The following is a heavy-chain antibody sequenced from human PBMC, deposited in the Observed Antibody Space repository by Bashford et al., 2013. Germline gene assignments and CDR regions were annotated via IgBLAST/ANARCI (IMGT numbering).Heavy chain of an antibody. V-gene: IGHV1-69*13. Sequence: SVKVSCRASGGTFNGYAVTWVRRAPGQGLEWMGGIIPSFTTPKYAQKIQDRVTITADESTSTVYMELSSLRFEDTALYYCARAKDDSSGYYSPGGAYDYGMDVWGQGTAVTVSS. CDR1: GGTFNGYA. CDR3: ARAKDDSSGYYSPGGAYDYGMDV. CDR2: IIPSFTTP. J-gene: IGHJ6*02. D-gene: IGHD3-22*01.